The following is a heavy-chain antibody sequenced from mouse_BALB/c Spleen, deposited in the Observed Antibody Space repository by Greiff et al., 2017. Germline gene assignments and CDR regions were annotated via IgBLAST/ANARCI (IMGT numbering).Heavy chain of an antibody. CDR1: GFTFSSYA. V-gene: IGHV5-6-5*01. J-gene: IGHJ1*01. Sequence: EVKVVESGGGLVKPGGSLKLSCAASGFTFSSYAMSWVRQTPEKRLEWVASISSGGSTYYPESVKGRFTISRDNARNILYLQMSSLRSEDTAMYYCARGSYWYFDVWGAGTTVTVSS. CDR2: ISSGGST. CDR3: ARGSYWYFDV.